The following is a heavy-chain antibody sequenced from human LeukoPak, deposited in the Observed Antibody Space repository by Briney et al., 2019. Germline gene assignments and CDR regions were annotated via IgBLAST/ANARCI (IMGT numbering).Heavy chain of an antibody. CDR1: GGTLTSYA. V-gene: IGHV1-69*05. J-gene: IGHJ2*01. Sequence: SVKVSCKASGGTLTSYAISWVRQAPGQGLEWMGRIIPIFGTLKYAQKFPGRVTITTDESTSTAYMELSSLRSEDTAVYYCARSNFVYGDYVQYWYFDLWGRGTLVTVSS. CDR2: IIPIFGTL. D-gene: IGHD4-17*01. CDR3: ARSNFVYGDYVQYWYFDL.